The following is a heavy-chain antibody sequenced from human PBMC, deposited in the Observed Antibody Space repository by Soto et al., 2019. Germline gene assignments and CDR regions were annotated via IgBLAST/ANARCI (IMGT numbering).Heavy chain of an antibody. J-gene: IGHJ4*01. CDR2: IDYRGTT. D-gene: IGHD3-10*01. Sequence: QVQLQESGPGLVRASQTLSLTCTVSGGSISSDDFCWSWIRQPPGKGLEWIGYIDYRGTTNYTPTLQSRVTISADTSTNQASMKLSSVTAADTAVYYCARDYYCSGSSSRGFEYWAHGNLVTVSS. CDR3: ARDYYCSGSSSRGFEY. V-gene: IGHV4-30-4*01. CDR1: GGSISSDDFC.